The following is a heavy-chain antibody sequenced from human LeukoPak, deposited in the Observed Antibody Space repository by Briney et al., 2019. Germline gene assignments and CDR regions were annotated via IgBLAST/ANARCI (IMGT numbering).Heavy chain of an antibody. CDR1: GGSITSYY. D-gene: IGHD6-13*01. J-gene: IGHJ5*02. CDR3: AAGTSWFDP. Sequence: SETLSLTCTVSGGSITSYYWSWIRQPPGKGLEWIGYMYYSGSTNYNPSLKSRVSISIDTSKTQFSLKLNSVTAADTAVYYCAAGTSWFDPWGQGTLVTVSS. V-gene: IGHV4-59*01. CDR2: MYYSGST.